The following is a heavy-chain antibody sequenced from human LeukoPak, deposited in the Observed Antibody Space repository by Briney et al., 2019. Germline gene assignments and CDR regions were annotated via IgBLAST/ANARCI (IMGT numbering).Heavy chain of an antibody. CDR2: IYGIDSTI. CDR3: ARDAYYYDSSSYYRNAFDI. V-gene: IGHV3-11*01. D-gene: IGHD3-22*01. J-gene: IGHJ3*02. CDR1: GFTFSDYH. Sequence: PGGSLRLSCAASGFTFSDYHMSWIRQAPGKGLEWLSYIYGIDSTISYAASVKGRFTISRDNAKKSLYLQMNSLRAEDTAVYYCARDAYYYDSSSYYRNAFDIWGQGTVVTVSS.